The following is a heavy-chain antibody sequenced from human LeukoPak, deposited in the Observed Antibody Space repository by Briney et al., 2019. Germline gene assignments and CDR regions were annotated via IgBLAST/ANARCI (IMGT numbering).Heavy chain of an antibody. Sequence: ASVKVSRKASGYTFTSYYMHWVRQAPGQGLEWMGIINPSGGSTSYAQKFQGRVTMTRDMSTSTVYMELSSLRSEDTAVYYCARGYCSGGSCYSGELYYYYYMDVWGKGTTVTVSS. CDR2: INPSGGST. D-gene: IGHD2-15*01. CDR1: GYTFTSYY. CDR3: ARGYCSGGSCYSGELYYYYYMDV. J-gene: IGHJ6*03. V-gene: IGHV1-46*01.